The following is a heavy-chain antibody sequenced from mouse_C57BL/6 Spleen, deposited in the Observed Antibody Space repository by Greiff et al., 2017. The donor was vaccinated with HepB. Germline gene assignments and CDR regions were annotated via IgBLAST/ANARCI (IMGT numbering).Heavy chain of an antibody. V-gene: IGHV1-66*01. J-gene: IGHJ4*01. CDR3: ARSPFYAMDY. CDR1: GYSFTSYY. CDR2: IYPGSGNT. Sequence: VQLQQSGPELVKPGASVKISCKASGYSFTSYYIHWVKQRPGQGLEWIGWIYPGSGNTKYTEKFKGKATLTADKSSRTAYMQLSRLRSEDSAVYYCARSPFYAMDYWGQGTSVTVSS.